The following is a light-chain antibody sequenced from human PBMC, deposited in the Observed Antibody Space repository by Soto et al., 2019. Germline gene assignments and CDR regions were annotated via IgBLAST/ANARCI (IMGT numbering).Light chain of an antibody. Sequence: IQLTQSPSFLSASVGDRVTITCRASQGINSYLAWYQQKPGEAPKLLIYAASTLQSGVPSRFSGSGSGTEFTLTISSLQPEDFATFYCQQVKSYPRTFGQGTKLDIK. V-gene: IGKV1-9*01. CDR1: QGINSY. CDR3: QQVKSYPRT. J-gene: IGKJ2*01. CDR2: AAS.